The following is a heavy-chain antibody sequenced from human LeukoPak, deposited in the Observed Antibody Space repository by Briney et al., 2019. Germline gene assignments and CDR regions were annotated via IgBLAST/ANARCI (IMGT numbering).Heavy chain of an antibody. V-gene: IGHV3-30*02. CDR3: AKDRCSNGVGCYYYYMDA. CDR1: RFTFSSYG. CDR2: IQYDGSNE. D-gene: IGHD2-8*01. J-gene: IGHJ6*03. Sequence: QTGGSLRLSCAASRFTFSSYGMHGVRQAPGKGLEGVAYIQYDGSNEQYADSVKGRFSISRDSSKNILYLQMHSLRAEDTAVYYCAKDRCSNGVGCYYYYMDAGGKGTSVTISS.